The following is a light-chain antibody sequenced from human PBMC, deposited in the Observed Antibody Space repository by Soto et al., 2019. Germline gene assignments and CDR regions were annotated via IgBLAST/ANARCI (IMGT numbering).Light chain of an antibody. CDR3: QQRSLLFT. Sequence: EIVLTQSPDTLSLSPGEIYTLSCSTSQSVGSSLAWYQQKPGQPPRLLIYDSSNRATGIPGRFSGSGSGTDFTLTISSLEPADFAVYYCQQRSLLFTFGGGTKVDIK. J-gene: IGKJ4*01. CDR2: DSS. CDR1: QSVGSS. V-gene: IGKV3-11*01.